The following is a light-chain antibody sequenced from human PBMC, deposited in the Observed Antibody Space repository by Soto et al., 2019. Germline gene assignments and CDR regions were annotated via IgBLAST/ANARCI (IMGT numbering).Light chain of an antibody. Sequence: DIQLTQSPSFLSASVGDRVTITCRASKGINSHLAWYQQEPGKAPKLLIYAASSLQSGVSSRFSGSASGTEFTLTISRLQPEDFATYYCQQVSGYPLSFGGGTKVEIK. V-gene: IGKV1-9*01. J-gene: IGKJ4*01. CDR2: AAS. CDR1: KGINSH. CDR3: QQVSGYPLS.